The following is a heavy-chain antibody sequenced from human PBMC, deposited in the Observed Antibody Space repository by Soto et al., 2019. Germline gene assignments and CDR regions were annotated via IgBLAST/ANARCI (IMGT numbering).Heavy chain of an antibody. D-gene: IGHD2-2*01. V-gene: IGHV1-2*04. CDR3: AIGAEVPSNCSSTSCYESHAFDI. CDR1: GYTFTGYY. Sequence: ASVKVSCKASGYTFTGYYMHWVRQAPGQGLEWMGWINPNSGGTNYAQKFQGWVTMTRDTSISTAYMELSRLRSDDTAVYYCAIGAEVPSNCSSTSCYESHAFDIWGQGTMVTVPS. CDR2: INPNSGGT. J-gene: IGHJ3*02.